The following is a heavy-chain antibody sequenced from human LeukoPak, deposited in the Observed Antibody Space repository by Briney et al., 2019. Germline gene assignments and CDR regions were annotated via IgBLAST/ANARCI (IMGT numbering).Heavy chain of an antibody. Sequence: ASVKVSCKASGYTFTGYYMHWVRQAPGQGLEWMGWINPNSGGTNYAQKFQGRVTMTRDTSISTAYMELSSLTSDDTAVYFCARVATFGAVADYWGQGTLVTVSS. CDR1: GYTFTGYY. D-gene: IGHD2/OR15-2a*01. J-gene: IGHJ4*02. CDR3: ARVATFGAVADY. V-gene: IGHV1-2*02. CDR2: INPNSGGT.